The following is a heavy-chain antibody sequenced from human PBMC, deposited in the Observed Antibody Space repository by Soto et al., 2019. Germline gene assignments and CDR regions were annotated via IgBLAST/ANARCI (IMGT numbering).Heavy chain of an antibody. Sequence: PGESLKISCNGSGYSFTIYWISWVRQMPGKGLEWMGRIDPSDSYTNYSPSFQGHVTISADKSISTAYLQWSSLKASDTAMYYCARLMGYCSSTSCLYYYYYGMDVWGQGTTVTVSS. D-gene: IGHD2-2*01. CDR1: GYSFTIYW. J-gene: IGHJ6*02. CDR3: ARLMGYCSSTSCLYYYYYGMDV. V-gene: IGHV5-10-1*01. CDR2: IDPSDSYT.